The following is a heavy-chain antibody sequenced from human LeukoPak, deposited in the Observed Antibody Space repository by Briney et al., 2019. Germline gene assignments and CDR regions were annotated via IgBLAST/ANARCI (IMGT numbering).Heavy chain of an antibody. J-gene: IGHJ3*02. D-gene: IGHD3-3*01. CDR1: GFTFDDYA. V-gene: IGHV3-9*01. Sequence: GGSLRLSCAASGFTFDDYAMHWVRQAPGKGLEWVSGISWNSGSIGYADSVKGRFIISRDNAKNSLYLQMNSLRAEDTAIHYCAKVEWPDAFSIWGQGTMVTVSS. CDR3: AKVEWPDAFSI. CDR2: ISWNSGSI.